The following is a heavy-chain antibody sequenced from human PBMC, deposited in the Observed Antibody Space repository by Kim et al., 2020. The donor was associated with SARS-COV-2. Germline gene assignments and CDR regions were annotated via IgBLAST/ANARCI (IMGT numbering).Heavy chain of an antibody. CDR3: LLYGDYVSSY. Sequence: TIYYAASVKGLFTISRDNAKNSLYLQMNSLRAEGTAVYYCLLYGDYVSSYWGQGPLVTVSS. CDR2: TI. D-gene: IGHD4-17*01. J-gene: IGHJ4*02. V-gene: IGHV3-48*03.